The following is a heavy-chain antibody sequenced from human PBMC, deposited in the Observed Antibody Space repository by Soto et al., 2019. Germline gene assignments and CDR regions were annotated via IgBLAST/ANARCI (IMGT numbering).Heavy chain of an antibody. CDR2: ISAHNGNT. V-gene: IGHV1-18*01. J-gene: IGHJ4*02. CDR3: ARGGYGDY. Sequence: QVHLVQSGAEVKKPGASVKVSCKGSGYAFTTYGITWVRQAPGQGLEWMGWISAHNGNTNYAQKLQGIVTVTREPSTSTAYMELRSLRSDVTAVYYCARGGYGDYWGQGALVSVSS. D-gene: IGHD1-1*01. CDR1: GYAFTTYG.